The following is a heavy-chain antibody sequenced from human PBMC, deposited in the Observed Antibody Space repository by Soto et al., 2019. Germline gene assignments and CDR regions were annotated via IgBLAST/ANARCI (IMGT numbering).Heavy chain of an antibody. D-gene: IGHD3-16*01. J-gene: IGHJ4*02. CDR1: GDAISNYY. Sequence: PSDTQSHTCSVSGDAISNYYWGLLRPTPGRGLEWIGCVHESGSTDYNPSLKGRVAISLHTSKSQFSLSLRSATAADTATYFCARGTRALITSFFAYWGQG. CDR2: VHESGST. V-gene: IGHV4-59*01. CDR3: ARGTRALITSFFAY.